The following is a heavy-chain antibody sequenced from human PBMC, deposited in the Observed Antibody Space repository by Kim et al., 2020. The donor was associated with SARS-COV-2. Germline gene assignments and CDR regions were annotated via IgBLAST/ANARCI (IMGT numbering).Heavy chain of an antibody. D-gene: IGHD3-10*01. CDR1: GGSVSSGRYY. Sequence: SETLSLTCTVSGGSVSSGRYYWSWIRQPPGKGLEWIGYVYHSGSTDYNPSLKSRVTISVDTSKNQFSLKLSSVTAADTAVYYCAREDDSGRNGMLFDYWGQGTLVTVSS. J-gene: IGHJ4*02. V-gene: IGHV4-61*01. CDR2: VYHSGST. CDR3: AREDDSGRNGMLFDY.